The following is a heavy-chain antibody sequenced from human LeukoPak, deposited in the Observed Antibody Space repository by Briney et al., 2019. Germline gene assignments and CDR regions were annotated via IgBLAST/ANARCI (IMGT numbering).Heavy chain of an antibody. CDR1: GGSFSGYY. J-gene: IGHJ4*02. V-gene: IGHV4-34*01. CDR3: ARRGKMATLF. Sequence: SETLSLTCAVYGGSFSGYYWSWIRQPPGKGLEWIGEINHSGSTNYNPSLKSRVTISVDTSKNHFSLKLSSVTAADTAVYYCARRGKMATLFWGQGTLVTVSS. CDR2: INHSGST. D-gene: IGHD5-24*01.